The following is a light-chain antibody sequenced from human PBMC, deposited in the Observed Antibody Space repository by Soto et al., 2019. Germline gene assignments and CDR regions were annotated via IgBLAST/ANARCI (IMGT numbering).Light chain of an antibody. CDR3: QAWDNYIGV. Sequence: SYELTQPPSVSVSPGQTATITCSGDKLGDKSTSWYQQKTGQSPVLVISQDSERPSGIPERFSGSSSGNTVTLTISGTQAVDEADYYCQAWDNYIGVFGTGTKVTVL. J-gene: IGLJ1*01. CDR1: KLGDKS. CDR2: QDS. V-gene: IGLV3-1*01.